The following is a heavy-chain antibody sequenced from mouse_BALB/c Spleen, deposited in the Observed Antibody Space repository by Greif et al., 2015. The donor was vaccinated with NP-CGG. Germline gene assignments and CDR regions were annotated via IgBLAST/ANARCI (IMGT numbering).Heavy chain of an antibody. J-gene: IGHJ4*01. V-gene: IGHV1-80*01. CDR3: ARYDYDYYAMDY. CDR2: IYPGDGDT. CDR1: GYAFSSYW. Sequence: QVQLQQSGAELVRPGSSVKISCKASGYAFSSYWMNWVKQRPGQGLEWIGQIYPGDGDTNYNGKFKGKATLTADKSSSTAYMQLSSLTSEDSAVYFCARYDYDYYAMDYWGQVTSVTVSS. D-gene: IGHD2-4*01.